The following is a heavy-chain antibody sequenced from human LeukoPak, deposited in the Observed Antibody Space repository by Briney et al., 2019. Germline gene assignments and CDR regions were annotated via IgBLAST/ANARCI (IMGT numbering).Heavy chain of an antibody. Sequence: GGSLRLSCAASGFTFSSYAMHWVRQAPGKGLEWVVGISYDGSNKYYADSVKGRFTISRDNSKNTLYLQMNSLRAEDTAVYYCARAPYYDSSTPIAFDIWGQGTMVTVSS. CDR3: ARAPYYDSSTPIAFDI. CDR2: ISYDGSNK. V-gene: IGHV3-30-3*01. D-gene: IGHD3-22*01. J-gene: IGHJ3*02. CDR1: GFTFSSYA.